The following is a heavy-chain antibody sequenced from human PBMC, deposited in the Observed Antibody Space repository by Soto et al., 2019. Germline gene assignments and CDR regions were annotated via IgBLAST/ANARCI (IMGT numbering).Heavy chain of an antibody. V-gene: IGHV1-8*01. Sequence: QVQLVQSGAEVKKPGASVKVSCKASGYTFTNSDINWVRQAPGQGLEWMGWMNPDSGHAAYAQKFQGRVTLTTSTSTSPVYMEMRSLGSEDAAVYYCARRPPCSGGICYYGLDNWGQGTLVTVSS. CDR1: GYTFTNSD. J-gene: IGHJ4*02. D-gene: IGHD2-15*01. CDR3: ARRPPCSGGICYYGLDN. CDR2: MNPDSGHA.